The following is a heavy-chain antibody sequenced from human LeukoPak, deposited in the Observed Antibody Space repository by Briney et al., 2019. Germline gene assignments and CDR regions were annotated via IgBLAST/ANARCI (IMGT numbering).Heavy chain of an antibody. Sequence: SSETLSLTCTVSGGSISSYYWSWIRQPPGKGLEWIGYIYYSGSTNYNPSLKSRVTISVDTSKNQFSLKLSSVTAADTAVYYCAREGSGWYSYDYWGQGTLVTVSS. J-gene: IGHJ4*02. CDR1: GGSISSYY. D-gene: IGHD6-19*01. CDR3: AREGSGWYSYDY. CDR2: IYYSGST. V-gene: IGHV4-59*01.